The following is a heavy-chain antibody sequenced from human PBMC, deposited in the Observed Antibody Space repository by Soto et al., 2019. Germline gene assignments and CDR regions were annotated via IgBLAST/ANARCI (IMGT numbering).Heavy chain of an antibody. V-gene: IGHV1-3*01. J-gene: IGHJ4*02. CDR2: INAGNGNT. Sequence: GASVKVSCKASGYTFTSYAMHWVRQAPGQRLEWMGWINAGNGNTKYSQKFQGRVTITRDTSASTAYMELSSLRSEDTAVYYCARGGSGSYPIDYWGQGTLVTVSS. CDR3: ARGGSGSYPIDY. D-gene: IGHD3-10*01. CDR1: GYTFTSYA.